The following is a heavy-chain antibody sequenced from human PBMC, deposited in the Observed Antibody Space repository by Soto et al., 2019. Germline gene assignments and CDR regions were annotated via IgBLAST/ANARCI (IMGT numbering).Heavy chain of an antibody. CDR1: GGSISSGGYS. Sequence: QLQLQESGSGLVKPSQTLSLTCAVSGGSISSGGYSWSWIRQPPGKGLEWIGYIYHSGSTYYNPSLKSRVTISVDRSKNQFSLKLSSVTAADTAVYYCARGPYYYDSSGYSYFDYWGQGTLVTVSS. J-gene: IGHJ4*02. CDR3: ARGPYYYDSSGYSYFDY. CDR2: IYHSGST. D-gene: IGHD3-22*01. V-gene: IGHV4-30-2*01.